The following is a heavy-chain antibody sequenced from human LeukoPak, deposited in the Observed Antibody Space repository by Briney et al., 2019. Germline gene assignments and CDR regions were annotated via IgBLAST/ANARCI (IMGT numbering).Heavy chain of an antibody. CDR1: GFTFSSYS. CDR2: ISGSGGST. J-gene: IGHJ4*02. Sequence: GGSLRLSCAASGFTFSSYSMNWVRQAPGKGLERVSAISGSGGSTYYADSVKGRFTISRDNSKNTLYLQMNSLRAEDTAVYYCVGGYYDILTGYYVDYWGQGTLVTVSS. CDR3: VGGYYDILTGYYVDY. D-gene: IGHD3-9*01. V-gene: IGHV3-23*01.